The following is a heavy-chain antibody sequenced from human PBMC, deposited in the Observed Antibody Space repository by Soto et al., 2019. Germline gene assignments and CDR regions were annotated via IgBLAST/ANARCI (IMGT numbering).Heavy chain of an antibody. J-gene: IGHJ4*02. CDR2: IRSKAYGGTT. D-gene: IGHD3-22*01. CDR1: GFTFGDYA. CDR3: TRVLNYYDSSGYYSPLFDY. Sequence: GGSLRLSCTASGFTFGDYAMSWFRQAPGKGLEWVGFIRSKAYGGTTEYAASVKGRFTISRDDSKSIAYLQMNSLKTEDTAVYYCTRVLNYYDSSGYYSPLFDYWGQGTLVTVSS. V-gene: IGHV3-49*03.